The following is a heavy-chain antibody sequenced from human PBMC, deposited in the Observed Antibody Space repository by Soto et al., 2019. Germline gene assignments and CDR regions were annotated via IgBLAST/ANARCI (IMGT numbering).Heavy chain of an antibody. Sequence: PLRVWWGAAGVKFVGYGGHWVSKAPGKGLEWVAVISYDGSNKYYADSVKGRFTISRDNSKSTLYLQMNSLRAEDTAVYYCAKGSRWYLDYFDYWGQGTLVTVSP. CDR2: ISYDGSNK. V-gene: IGHV3-30*18. CDR3: AKGSRWYLDYFDY. CDR1: GVKFVGYG. D-gene: IGHD6-13*01. J-gene: IGHJ4*02.